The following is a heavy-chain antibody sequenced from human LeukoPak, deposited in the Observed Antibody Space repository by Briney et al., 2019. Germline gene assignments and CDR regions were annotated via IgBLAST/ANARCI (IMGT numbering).Heavy chain of an antibody. J-gene: IGHJ3*02. Sequence: GGSLRLSCAASGFTFSSYGMDWVRQAPGKGLEWVAFIPYDGSNKYYADSVKGRLTISRDNSKNTLYLQMNSLRAEDTALYYCAKDNNGWAFDIWGQGTMVTVSS. CDR1: GFTFSSYG. V-gene: IGHV3-30*02. D-gene: IGHD6-19*01. CDR2: IPYDGSNK. CDR3: AKDNNGWAFDI.